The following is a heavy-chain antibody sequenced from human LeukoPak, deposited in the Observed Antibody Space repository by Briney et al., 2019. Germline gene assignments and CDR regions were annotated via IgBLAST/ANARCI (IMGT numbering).Heavy chain of an antibody. V-gene: IGHV4-61*02. CDR1: GGSIGSGSYY. CDR2: IYTSGST. CDR3: ARATSSYFYYMDV. Sequence: PSETLSLTCTVSGGSIGSGSYYWSWFRQPAEKGLEWIGRIYTSGSTYYNPSLKSRVTISADTSKNQFSLNVSSVTAADTAVYYCARATSSYFYYMDVWGKGTTVTISS. D-gene: IGHD5-12*01. J-gene: IGHJ6*03.